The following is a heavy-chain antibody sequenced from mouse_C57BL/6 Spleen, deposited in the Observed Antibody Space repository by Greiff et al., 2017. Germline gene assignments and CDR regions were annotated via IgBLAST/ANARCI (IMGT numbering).Heavy chain of an antibody. J-gene: IGHJ3*01. CDR3: TRDRDYYGSSYSWFAY. Sequence: EVLLVESGEGLVKPGGSLKLSCAASGFTFSSYAMSWVRQTPEKRLEWVAYISSGGGYIYYADTVKGRFTISRDNARNTLYLQMSSLKSEDTAMYYCTRDRDYYGSSYSWFAYWGQGTLVTVSA. CDR2: ISSGGGYI. CDR1: GFTFSSYA. V-gene: IGHV5-9-1*02. D-gene: IGHD1-1*01.